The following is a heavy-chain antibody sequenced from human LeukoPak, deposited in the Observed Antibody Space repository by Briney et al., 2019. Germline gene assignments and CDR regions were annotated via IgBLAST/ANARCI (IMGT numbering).Heavy chain of an antibody. D-gene: IGHD2-2*01. CDR2: INPNSGGT. CDR1: GYTFTGYY. CDR3: ARARIVVVPAATD. Sequence: ASVKVSCKASGYTFTGYYMYWVRQAPGQGLEWMGWINPNSGGTNYAQKFQGRVTMTRDTSISTAYMELSRLRSDDTAVYYCARARIVVVPAATDWGQGTLVTVSS. J-gene: IGHJ4*02. V-gene: IGHV1-2*02.